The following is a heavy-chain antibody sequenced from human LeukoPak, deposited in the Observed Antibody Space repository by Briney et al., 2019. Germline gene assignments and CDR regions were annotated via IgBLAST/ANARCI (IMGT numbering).Heavy chain of an antibody. CDR2: IYHSGST. Sequence: TSETLSLTCTASGDSIGSYFWSWIRQSPGKGLEWIGHIYHSGSTNYNPSLKSRVTISVDTSKNQFSLKLTSVTSADTAVYYCARDGPAYTSRWYDYYYGLDVWGPGTTVTVSS. CDR3: ARDGPAYTSRWYDYYYGLDV. D-gene: IGHD2-2*01. V-gene: IGHV4-59*01. CDR1: GDSIGSYF. J-gene: IGHJ6*02.